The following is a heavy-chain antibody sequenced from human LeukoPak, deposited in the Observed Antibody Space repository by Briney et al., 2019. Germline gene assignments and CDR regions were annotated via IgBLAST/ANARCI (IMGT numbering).Heavy chain of an antibody. J-gene: IGHJ4*02. CDR2: IYYSGST. CDR1: GGSISSSSYY. D-gene: IGHD3-22*01. Sequence: SETLSLTCTVSGGSISSSSYYWGWIRQPPGKGLEWIGSIYYSGSTYYNPSLKSRVTMSVDTSKNQFSLKLSSVTAADTAIYYCARGRDSSGYEYYFDYWGQGTLVTVSS. V-gene: IGHV4-39*07. CDR3: ARGRDSSGYEYYFDY.